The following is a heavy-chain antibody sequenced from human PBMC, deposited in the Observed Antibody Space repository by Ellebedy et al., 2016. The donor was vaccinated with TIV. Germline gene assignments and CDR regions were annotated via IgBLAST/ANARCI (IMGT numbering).Heavy chain of an antibody. CDR1: GFTVSSNY. V-gene: IGHV3-53*01. Sequence: GESLKISCAASGFTVSSNYMNWVRQAPGKGLEWVSVIYSGGSTYYADSVKGRFTISRDNSKNTLYLQMNSLRAEDTAVYYCAREPRDPAIYYGMDVWGRGTTVTVSS. CDR2: IYSGGST. D-gene: IGHD5-18*01. J-gene: IGHJ6*02. CDR3: AREPRDPAIYYGMDV.